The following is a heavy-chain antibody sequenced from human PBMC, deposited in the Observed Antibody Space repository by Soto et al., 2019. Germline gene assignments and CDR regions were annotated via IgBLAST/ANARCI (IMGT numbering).Heavy chain of an antibody. CDR3: AKVRYYYDSSGYADAFDI. CDR1: GFTFSSYG. D-gene: IGHD3-22*01. CDR2: ISYDGSNK. V-gene: IGHV3-30*18. J-gene: IGHJ3*02. Sequence: QVQLVESGGGVVQPGRSLRLSCAASGFTFSSYGMHWVRQAPGKGLEWVAVISYDGSNKYYADSVKGRITISRDNSKNTLYLQMNSLRAEDTAVYYCAKVRYYYDSSGYADAFDIWGQGTMVTVSS.